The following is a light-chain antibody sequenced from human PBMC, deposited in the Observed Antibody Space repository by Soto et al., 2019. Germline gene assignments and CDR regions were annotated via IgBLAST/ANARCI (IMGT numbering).Light chain of an antibody. CDR2: GAS. Sequence: EIMLTQSPGTLSLSPGERSTLSCRASQSVSSSYLAWYQQKPGQAPRLLIYGASSRATGIPDRFSGSGSGTDFTLTISRLEPEDFALYYCQQHDILPITFGQGTRLEIK. J-gene: IGKJ5*01. V-gene: IGKV3-20*01. CDR3: QQHDILPIT. CDR1: QSVSSSY.